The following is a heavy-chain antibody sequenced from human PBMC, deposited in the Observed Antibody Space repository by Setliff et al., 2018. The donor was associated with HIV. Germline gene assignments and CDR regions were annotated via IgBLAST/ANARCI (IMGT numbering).Heavy chain of an antibody. CDR2: IYYSGST. D-gene: IGHD1-7*01. J-gene: IGHJ5*02. CDR1: GGSISSSDFY. Sequence: PSETLSLTCTVSGGSISSSDFYWSWIRQHPGKGLEYIGYIYYSGSTYYNPSLKSRVTISVDTSKNQFSLKLSFVTAADTAVYYCATSYNWNYLGWFDPWGQGTLVTVSS. CDR3: ATSYNWNYLGWFDP. V-gene: IGHV4-31*03.